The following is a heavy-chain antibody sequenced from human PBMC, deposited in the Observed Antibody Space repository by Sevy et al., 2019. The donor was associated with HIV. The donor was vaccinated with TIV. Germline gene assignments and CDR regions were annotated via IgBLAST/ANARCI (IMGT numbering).Heavy chain of an antibody. V-gene: IGHV4-61*01. CDR1: GGSVNSGSYY. Sequence: SETLSLTCTVAGGSVNSGSYYWSWIRQPPGKGLEWIGYIYYGGSTNYNPSLKSRVTISVDTSKNQFSLELNSVTTADTAVYFCARERKWELPHGDDASDIWGQGTTVTVSS. J-gene: IGHJ3*02. D-gene: IGHD1-26*01. CDR2: IYYGGST. CDR3: ARERKWELPHGDDASDI.